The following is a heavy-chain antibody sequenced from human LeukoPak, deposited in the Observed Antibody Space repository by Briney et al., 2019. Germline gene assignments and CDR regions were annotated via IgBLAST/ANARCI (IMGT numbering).Heavy chain of an antibody. J-gene: IGHJ4*02. D-gene: IGHD3-9*01. V-gene: IGHV3-23*01. CDR2: ISDDGSGT. Sequence: GGSLRLSCAASGFTFSDYAMSWVRQAPGQGLEWVSTISDDGSGTYYADSVKGRFTISRDNSKNTLFLQINSLRAEDSAVYYCANRHYDILTGPIDYWGQGTLVTVSS. CDR1: GFTFSDYA. CDR3: ANRHYDILTGPIDY.